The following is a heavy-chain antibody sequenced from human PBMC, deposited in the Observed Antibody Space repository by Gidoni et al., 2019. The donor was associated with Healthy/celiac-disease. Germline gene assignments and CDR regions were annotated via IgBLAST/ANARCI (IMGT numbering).Heavy chain of an antibody. Sequence: EVQLVESGGGVVRPGGSLRLSCAAFDFTFDDNGMSWARQAPGKGLEWFSGIKWNGGSTGYADSVKGRFTIARDNAKNSLYLQMNSLRAEDTALYYCARADTVTTWGPDYWGQGTLVTVSS. V-gene: IGHV3-20*04. CDR1: DFTFDDNG. CDR2: IKWNGGST. CDR3: ARADTVTTWGPDY. D-gene: IGHD4-17*01. J-gene: IGHJ4*02.